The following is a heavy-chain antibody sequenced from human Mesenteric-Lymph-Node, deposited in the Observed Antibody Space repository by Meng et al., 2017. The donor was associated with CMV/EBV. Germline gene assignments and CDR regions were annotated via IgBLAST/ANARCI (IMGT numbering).Heavy chain of an antibody. V-gene: IGHV4-59*12. CDR2: VYYSGSV. CDR1: AGSISGYF. Sequence: SETLSLTCTVSAGSISGYFWSWIRQPPGKGLEWIGYVYYSGSVNYNPSLKSRVTISVDTSKNQLSLRLSSVTAADTAVYYCARSGYSYGLDYWGQGTLVTVSS. J-gene: IGHJ4*02. CDR3: ARSGYSYGLDY. D-gene: IGHD5-18*01.